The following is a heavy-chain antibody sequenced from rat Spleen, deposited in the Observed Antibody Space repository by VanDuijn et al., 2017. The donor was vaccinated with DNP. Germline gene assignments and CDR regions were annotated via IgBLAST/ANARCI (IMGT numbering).Heavy chain of an antibody. D-gene: IGHD1-3*01. J-gene: IGHJ2*01. Sequence: EVQLVESGGGLVQPGRSLKLSCAASGFTFSDYYMAWVRQAPMKGLEWVASISYDGGNTYYRDSVKGRFTISRDNAKSSLYLHMDSLRSEDTATYYCTTLNSGTYDSWGQGVMVTVSS. CDR3: TTLNSGTYDS. CDR2: ISYDGGNT. CDR1: GFTFSDYY. V-gene: IGHV5-20*01.